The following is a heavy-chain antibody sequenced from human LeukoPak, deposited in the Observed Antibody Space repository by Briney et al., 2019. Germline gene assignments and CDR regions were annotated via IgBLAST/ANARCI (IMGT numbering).Heavy chain of an antibody. V-gene: IGHV3-30*04. D-gene: IGHD4-17*01. J-gene: IGHJ6*04. CDR2: ISYDGSNK. CDR1: GFTFSSYA. CDR3: ARGGDYGDFNGMDV. Sequence: GGSLRLSCAASGFTFSSYAMHWVRQAPGKGLEWVAVISYDGSNKYYADSVKGRFTISRDNSKSTLYLQMNSLRAEDTAVYYCARGGDYGDFNGMDVWGKGTTVTVSS.